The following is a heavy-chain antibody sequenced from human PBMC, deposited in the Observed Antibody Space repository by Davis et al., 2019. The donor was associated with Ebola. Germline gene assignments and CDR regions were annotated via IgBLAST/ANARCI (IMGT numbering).Heavy chain of an antibody. CDR3: ARQGGGSVSLDY. Sequence: GESLKISCKGSGYSFTSYWIGWVRQMPGKGLEWMGIIYPGDSDTRYSPSFQGQVTMSVDKSISTAYLQWSSLTPSDTAIYFCARQGGGSVSLDYWGQGTLVTVSS. D-gene: IGHD6-19*01. J-gene: IGHJ4*02. V-gene: IGHV5-51*01. CDR1: GYSFTSYW. CDR2: IYPGDSDT.